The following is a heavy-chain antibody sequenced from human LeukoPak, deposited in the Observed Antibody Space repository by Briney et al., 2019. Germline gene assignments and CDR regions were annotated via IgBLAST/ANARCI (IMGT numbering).Heavy chain of an antibody. CDR3: AEDRGEKMDV. V-gene: IGHV1-2*02. CDR1: GYTFTAYF. Sequence: ASVKVSCKASGYTFTAYFVHWVRQAPGQGLEWMGCIDPNSGEKNFAQKFQGRVTMTSDTSISTAYMELSRLRFDDTAVYYCAEDRGEKMDVWGQGTTVIVSS. D-gene: IGHD3-10*01. CDR2: IDPNSGEK. J-gene: IGHJ6*02.